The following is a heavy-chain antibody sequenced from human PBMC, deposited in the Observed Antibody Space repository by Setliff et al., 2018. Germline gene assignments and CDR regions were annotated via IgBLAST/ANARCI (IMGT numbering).Heavy chain of an antibody. D-gene: IGHD3-22*01. Sequence: SETLSLTCTVSGGSISSSSYYWGWIRQPPGKGLEWIGSIYYSGSTYYNPSLKSRVTISVDTSKSQFSLKLSSVTAADTAVYYCARGAGWCCDSSGYYYDYWGQGTLVTVSS. J-gene: IGHJ4*02. V-gene: IGHV4-39*07. CDR2: IYYSGST. CDR3: ARGAGWCCDSSGYYYDY. CDR1: GGSISSSSYY.